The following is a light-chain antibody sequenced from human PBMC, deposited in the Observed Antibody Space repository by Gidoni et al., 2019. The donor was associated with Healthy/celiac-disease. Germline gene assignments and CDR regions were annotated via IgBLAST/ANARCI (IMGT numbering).Light chain of an antibody. CDR3: MQALQTPPA. J-gene: IGKJ4*01. V-gene: IGKV2-28*01. Sequence: DIVMTQSPLSLPVTPGAPASISCRSSSSLLHSNGYNYLDRYLQKTGQYPQLLIYLGSTRASGGTDRLSGSGSGTDFTLKISRVEAEDVGVYYCMQALQTPPAFGGGTKVEIK. CDR1: SSLLHSNGYNY. CDR2: LGS.